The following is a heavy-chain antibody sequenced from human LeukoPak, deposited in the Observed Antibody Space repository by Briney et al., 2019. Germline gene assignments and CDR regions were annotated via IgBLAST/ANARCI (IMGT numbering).Heavy chain of an antibody. J-gene: IGHJ6*03. CDR2: IYYSGSA. CDR1: GGSISTSGYY. V-gene: IGHV4-39*07. Sequence: PSETLSLTCTVSGGSISTSGYYWGWIRQPPGKGLEWIGSIYYSGSAYYNPSLKSRVTISVDTSKNHFSLKLGSVTAADTAVYYCARDCPAYCNGGSCYYYYYMDVWGKGTTVTVSS. CDR3: ARDCPAYCNGGSCYYYYYMDV. D-gene: IGHD2-15*01.